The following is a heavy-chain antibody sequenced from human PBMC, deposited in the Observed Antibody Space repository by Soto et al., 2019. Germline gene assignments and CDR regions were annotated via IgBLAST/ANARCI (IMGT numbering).Heavy chain of an antibody. CDR3: ATSTMIVVATDAFDI. D-gene: IGHD3-22*01. V-gene: IGHV4-59*03. J-gene: IGHJ3*02. CDR1: GGSISSYY. Sequence: SETLSLTCTVSGGSISSYYWSWIRQPPGKGLEWIGYIYYSGNTNYAKKPQGRVTMTTDTSTSTAYMELRSLRSDDTAVYYCATSTMIVVATDAFDIWGQGTMVTVSS. CDR2: IYYSGNT.